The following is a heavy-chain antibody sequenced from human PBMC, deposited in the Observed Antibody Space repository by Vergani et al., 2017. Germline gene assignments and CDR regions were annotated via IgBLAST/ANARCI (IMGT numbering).Heavy chain of an antibody. CDR2: INHSGST. V-gene: IGHV4-34*01. J-gene: IGHJ3*02. CDR1: GGSFSGYY. CDR3: ARPLSYGSGSYYDDAFDI. D-gene: IGHD3-10*01. Sequence: QLQLQESGPGLVKPSETLSLTCAVYGGSFSGYYWSWIRQPPGKGLEWIGEINHSGSTNYNPSLKSRVTISVDTSKNQFSLKLSSVTAADTAVYYCARPLSYGSGSYYDDAFDIWGQGTMVTVSS.